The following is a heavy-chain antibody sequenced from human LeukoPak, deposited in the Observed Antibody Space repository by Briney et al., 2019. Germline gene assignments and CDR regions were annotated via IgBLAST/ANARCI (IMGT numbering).Heavy chain of an antibody. CDR1: GFTFSSYG. CDR2: IRYDGSNK. CDR3: AKAPYGDPYYFDY. V-gene: IGHV3-30*02. D-gene: IGHD4-17*01. Sequence: GGSLILSCAASGFTFSSYGMHWVRQAPGKGLEWVAFIRYDGSNKYYADSVKGRFTISRDNSKNTLYLQMNSLRAEDTAVYYCAKAPYGDPYYFDYWGQGTLVTVSS. J-gene: IGHJ4*02.